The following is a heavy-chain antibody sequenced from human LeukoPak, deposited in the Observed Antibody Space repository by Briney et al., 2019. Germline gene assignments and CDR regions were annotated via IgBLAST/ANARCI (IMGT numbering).Heavy chain of an antibody. CDR2: ISGSGGST. D-gene: IGHD1-26*01. V-gene: IGHV3-23*01. CDR1: GFAFSSYA. J-gene: IGHJ4*02. Sequence: GGSLRLSCAASGFAFSSYAMSWVRQAPGKGLEWVSAISGSGGSTYYADSVKGRFTISRDNSKNTLYLQMNSLRAEDTAVYYCAKDTDEIVGDCEFDYWGQGTLVTVSS. CDR3: AKDTDEIVGDCEFDY.